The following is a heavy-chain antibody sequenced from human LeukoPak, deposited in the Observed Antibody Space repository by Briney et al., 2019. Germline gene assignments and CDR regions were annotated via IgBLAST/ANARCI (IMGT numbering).Heavy chain of an antibody. CDR1: GFTVSIIY. J-gene: IGHJ4*02. D-gene: IGHD1-20*01. V-gene: IGHV3-53*01. CDR2: IYSGGNT. CDR3: AGGLSQYNWNDGY. Sequence: PGVPRWLSYEASGFTVSIIYLSWVRQAQGKGLEWVSVIYSGGNTYYADSVKGRFTISRDNSKNTLYLQMNSLRADDTAVYYCAGGLSQYNWNDGYWGQGTLVTVSS.